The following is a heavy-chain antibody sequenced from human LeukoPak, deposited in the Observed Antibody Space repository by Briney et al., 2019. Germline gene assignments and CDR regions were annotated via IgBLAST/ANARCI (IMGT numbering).Heavy chain of an antibody. CDR1: GYTFTGNY. CDR2: INPNSGGT. Sequence: ASVKVSCKASGYTFTGNYMHWVRQAPGQGLEWMGWINPNSGGTNYAQKFQGRVTMTRDTSISTAYMELSSLRSEDTAVYYCARGLSGSYDYWGQGTLVTVSS. V-gene: IGHV1-2*02. CDR3: ARGLSGSYDY. J-gene: IGHJ4*02. D-gene: IGHD1-26*01.